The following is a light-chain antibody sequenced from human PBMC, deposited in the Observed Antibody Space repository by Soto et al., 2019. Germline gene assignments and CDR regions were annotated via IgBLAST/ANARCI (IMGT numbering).Light chain of an antibody. Sequence: QSVLTQSPSASASLGASVKLTCTLSSGHSSYAIAWHQQQPEKGPRYLMNVNSDGSHTKGDGIPDRFSGSSSGAERYLTISSLQSEDEAAYYCQTWGTGMVFGGGTKLTVL. CDR2: VNSDGSH. CDR3: QTWGTGMV. V-gene: IGLV4-69*01. J-gene: IGLJ3*02. CDR1: SGHSSYA.